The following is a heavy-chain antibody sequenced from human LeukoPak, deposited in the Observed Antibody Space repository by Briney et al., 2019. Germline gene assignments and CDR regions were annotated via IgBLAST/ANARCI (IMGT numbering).Heavy chain of an antibody. V-gene: IGHV4-59*04. CDR2: IYYSGST. CDR1: GGSISNYY. Sequence: SETLSLTCTVSGGSISNYYWSWIRQPPGKGLEWIGYIYYSGSTYYNPSLKSRVTISVDTSKNQFSLKLSSVTAADTAVYYCATGPDYYNSSSYYPYYWGQGTLVTVSS. D-gene: IGHD3-22*01. J-gene: IGHJ4*02. CDR3: ATGPDYYNSSSYYPYY.